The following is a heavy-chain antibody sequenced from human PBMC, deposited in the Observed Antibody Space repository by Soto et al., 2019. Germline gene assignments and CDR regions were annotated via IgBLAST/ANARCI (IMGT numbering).Heavy chain of an antibody. CDR1: GFTFNSYG. J-gene: IGHJ6*02. CDR3: AREGDDYCSGTRCFHYYGLDV. V-gene: IGHV3-33*05. CDR2: IEYNAKNR. D-gene: IGHD2-15*01. Sequence: QVQLVESGGGVVQPGTSLRLSCTASGFTFNSYGIHWVRQAPGKGLEWLALIEYNAKNRFYADSVKGRFSISRDNSRNTVYLQVNGLRAEDTAVYSCAREGDDYCSGTRCFHYYGLDVWGPGNTVIVSS.